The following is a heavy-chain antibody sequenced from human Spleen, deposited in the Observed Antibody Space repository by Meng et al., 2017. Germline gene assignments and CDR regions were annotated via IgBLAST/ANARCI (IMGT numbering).Heavy chain of an antibody. V-gene: IGHV3-74*01. CDR1: GFTFSTYN. J-gene: IGHJ4*02. Sequence: GESLKISCAASGFTFSTYNMHWVRQAPGKGLVWVSRINDDGSSTTYTDSVKGRFTISRDNAKNTLYLQMNSLKTEDTAVYYCTRAELDSGSYPYFDYWGQGTLVTVSS. D-gene: IGHD1-26*01. CDR2: INDDGSST. CDR3: TRAELDSGSYPYFDY.